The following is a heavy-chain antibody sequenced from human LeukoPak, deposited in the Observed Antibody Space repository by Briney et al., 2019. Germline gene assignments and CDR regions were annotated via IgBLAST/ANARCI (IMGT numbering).Heavy chain of an antibody. CDR2: INPSGDNT. V-gene: IGHV1-46*01. D-gene: IGHD1-26*01. CDR1: GYTFTNNF. CDR3: AREPGEGGSYFDY. J-gene: IGHJ4*02. Sequence: ASVKVSCKASGYTFTNNFMHWVRQAPGQGLEWIGIINPSGDNTWYAQKFQGRVTMTRDTSISTAYMELSRLRSDDTAVYYCAREPGEGGSYFDYWGQGTLVTVSS.